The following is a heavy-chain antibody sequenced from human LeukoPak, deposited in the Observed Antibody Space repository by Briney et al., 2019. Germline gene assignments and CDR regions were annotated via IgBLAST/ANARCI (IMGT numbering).Heavy chain of an antibody. Sequence: SETLSLTCAVYGGSFSGYYWSWIRQPPGKGLEWIGEINHSGSTNYNPSLKSRVTISVDTSKNQFSLKLSSVTAADTAVYYCARLILTGPKYYYGMDVWGKGTTVTVSS. J-gene: IGHJ6*04. CDR2: INHSGST. CDR1: GGSFSGYY. D-gene: IGHD3-9*01. CDR3: ARLILTGPKYYYGMDV. V-gene: IGHV4-34*01.